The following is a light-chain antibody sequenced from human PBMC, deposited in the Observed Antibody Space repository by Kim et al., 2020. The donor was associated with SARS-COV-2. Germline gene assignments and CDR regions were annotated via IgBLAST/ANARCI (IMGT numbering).Light chain of an antibody. CDR3: QKYNSGLWT. Sequence: ASVGDRVTITCRASQGISNYLAWYQQKPGKVPKLLIYAASTLQSGVPSRFSGSGSGTDFTLTISSLQHEDVATYYCQKYNSGLWTFGQGTKVEIK. CDR2: AAS. V-gene: IGKV1-27*01. J-gene: IGKJ1*01. CDR1: QGISNY.